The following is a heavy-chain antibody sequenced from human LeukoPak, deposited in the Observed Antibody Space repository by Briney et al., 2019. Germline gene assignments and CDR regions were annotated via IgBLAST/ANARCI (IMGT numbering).Heavy chain of an antibody. V-gene: IGHV3-33*03. CDR1: GFTFSSYG. J-gene: IGHJ4*02. Sequence: PGGSLRLSCAASGFTFSSYGMHWVRQAPGKGLEWVACIYPDGTNRDYADSVKGRFTISRDNAKNTLYLQMNSLRAEDTAVYYCASAYYHYYFDYWGQGTLVTVSS. CDR2: IYPDGTNR. CDR3: ASAYYHYYFDY. D-gene: IGHD3-22*01.